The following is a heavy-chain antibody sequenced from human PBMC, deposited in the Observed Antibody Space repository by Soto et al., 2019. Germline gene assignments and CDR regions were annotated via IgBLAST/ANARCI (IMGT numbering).Heavy chain of an antibody. Sequence: ASVKVSCKASGYTSTSYGISWVRQAPGQGLEWMGWISAYNGNTNYAQKLQGRVTMTTDTSTSTAYMELRSLRSDDTAVYYCGRGVHSSSSPLSLAADWGQGTLVTVSS. V-gene: IGHV1-18*01. CDR3: GRGVHSSSSPLSLAAD. CDR2: ISAYNGNT. D-gene: IGHD6-13*01. J-gene: IGHJ4*02. CDR1: GYTSTSYG.